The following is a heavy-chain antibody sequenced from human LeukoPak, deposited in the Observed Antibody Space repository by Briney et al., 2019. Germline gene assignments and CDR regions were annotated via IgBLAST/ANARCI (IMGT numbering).Heavy chain of an antibody. J-gene: IGHJ4*02. CDR1: GGSISSGGYY. Sequence: PSQTLSLTCTVSGGSISSGGYYWSWVRQHPGKGLEWIGYSYYSGSTYSHPSLNSRVTISVDTSKNQFSLKLSSVTAADTAVYYCARVRDDYVWGSYRSGAYYFDYWGQGTLVTVSS. V-gene: IGHV4-31*03. CDR2: SYYSGST. CDR3: ARVRDDYVWGSYRSGAYYFDY. D-gene: IGHD3-16*02.